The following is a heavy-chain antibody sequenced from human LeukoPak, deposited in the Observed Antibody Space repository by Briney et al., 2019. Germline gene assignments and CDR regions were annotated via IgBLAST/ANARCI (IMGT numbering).Heavy chain of an antibody. CDR3: AKNRWAAAGTGGDWFDP. J-gene: IGHJ5*02. D-gene: IGHD6-13*01. Sequence: PGGSLRLSCAASGFTFSNAWMSWVRQAPGKGLEWVGRIKRKTDGGTADHAAPVKGRFTISRNDSQNTLYLQMNSLKTEDTAVYYCAKNRWAAAGTGGDWFDPWGQGTLVTVSS. CDR1: GFTFSNAW. V-gene: IGHV3-15*01. CDR2: IKRKTDGGTA.